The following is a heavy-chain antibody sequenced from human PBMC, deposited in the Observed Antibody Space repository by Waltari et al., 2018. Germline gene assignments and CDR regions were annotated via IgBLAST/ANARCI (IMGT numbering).Heavy chain of an antibody. CDR1: GFTFSSYA. CDR2: ISGSGGST. CDR3: AKRMRSNDYGDGKDY. J-gene: IGHJ4*02. Sequence: EVQLLESGGGLVQPGGSLRLSCAASGFTFSSYAMSWVRQAPGKGLEWVSAISGSGGSTYYADSVKGRFTSSRDNSKNTLYLQMNSLRAEDTAGDYCAKRMRSNDYGDGKDYWGQGTLVTVSS. D-gene: IGHD4-17*01. V-gene: IGHV3-23*01.